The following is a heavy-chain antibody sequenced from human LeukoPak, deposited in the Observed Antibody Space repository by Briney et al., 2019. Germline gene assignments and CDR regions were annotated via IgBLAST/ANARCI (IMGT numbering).Heavy chain of an antibody. CDR1: GVSISTSIYY. J-gene: IGHJ2*01. V-gene: IGHV4-39*01. Sequence: SETLSLTCNVSGVSISTSIYYWAWIRQPPGKELEWIGTLFYSGSAYYNPSLKNRLTLPLDTSQNQFSLKLTSVTAADTAVYYCARIGYGANSHLKWYFDLWGRGILVTVSS. CDR3: ARIGYGANSHLKWYFDL. CDR2: LFYSGSA. D-gene: IGHD4-23*01.